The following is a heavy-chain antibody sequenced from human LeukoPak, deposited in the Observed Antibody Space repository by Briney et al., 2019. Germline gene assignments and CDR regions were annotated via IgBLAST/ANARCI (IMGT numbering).Heavy chain of an antibody. CDR1: GGSVSSCSDY. Sequence: SETLSLTCTVSGGSVSSCSDYWSWIRQPPGKGLEWIGYIYYSGSTNYNPSLKSRLTISVDTSKNQFSLKLSSVTAADTAVYYCARVDGGNSIDSWGQGTLVTVSS. D-gene: IGHD4-23*01. J-gene: IGHJ4*02. CDR3: ARVDGGNSIDS. V-gene: IGHV4-61*01. CDR2: IYYSGST.